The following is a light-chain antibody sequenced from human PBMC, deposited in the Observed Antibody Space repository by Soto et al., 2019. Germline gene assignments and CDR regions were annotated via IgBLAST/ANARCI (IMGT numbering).Light chain of an antibody. J-gene: IGKJ4*01. CDR1: QSVTTS. CDR3: QHYCPSLMT. Sequence: ETVMPQSPSTLSLSPGARATLSCRASQSVTTSLAWYQQTPGQAPRLLFYDASARATALPARFSGSGSGTEFTLTISSPQAYDFAFYHCQHYCPSLMTFGEGTKVDIK. V-gene: IGKV3-11*01. CDR2: DAS.